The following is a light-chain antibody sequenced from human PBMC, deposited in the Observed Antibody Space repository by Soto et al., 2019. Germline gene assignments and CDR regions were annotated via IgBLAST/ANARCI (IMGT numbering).Light chain of an antibody. CDR2: EAS. CDR1: QSVSSNY. V-gene: IGKV3-20*01. Sequence: EIVLTQSPGTLSLSPGERATLACRASQSVSSNYLAWYQHKPGQAPRLLIYEASTRAPGIPDRFSGSGSGTVSTFTISSMGPKALAVFDCHQYGGSLWPFGQGTRVEI. J-gene: IGKJ1*01. CDR3: HQYGGSLWP.